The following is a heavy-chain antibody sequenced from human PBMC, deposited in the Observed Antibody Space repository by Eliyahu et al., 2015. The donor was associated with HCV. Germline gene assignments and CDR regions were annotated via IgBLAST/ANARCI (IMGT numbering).Heavy chain of an antibody. CDR2: IHYSGST. CDR1: GGSITTYY. Sequence: QVQLQESGPGLVKPSETLSLTCTVSGGSITTYYWSWIRQPPGKGLEWIGYIHYSGSTNYNPSLKGRVTISVDTSKNQLSLNLTSVTAADTAMYYCASGGGGIAVTGTGGWFDPWGQGTLVTVSS. V-gene: IGHV4-59*01. CDR3: ASGGGGIAVTGTGGWFDP. J-gene: IGHJ5*02. D-gene: IGHD6-19*01.